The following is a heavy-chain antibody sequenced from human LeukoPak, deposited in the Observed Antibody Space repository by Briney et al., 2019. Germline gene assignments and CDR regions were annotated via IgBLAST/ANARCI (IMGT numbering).Heavy chain of an antibody. CDR1: GYTFTSYD. CDR3: AKDLELTPFDY. CDR2: MNPNSGNT. V-gene: IGHV1-8*03. Sequence: ASXKXSCXASGYTFTSYDINWVRQATGQGLEWMGWMNPNSGNTGYAQKFQGRVTITRNTSISTAYMELSSLRAEDTAVYYCAKDLELTPFDYWGQGTLVTVSS. J-gene: IGHJ4*02. D-gene: IGHD1-26*01.